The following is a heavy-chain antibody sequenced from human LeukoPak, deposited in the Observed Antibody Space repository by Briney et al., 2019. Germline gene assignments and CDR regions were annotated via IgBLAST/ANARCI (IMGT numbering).Heavy chain of an antibody. V-gene: IGHV1-2*02. CDR1: GYTFTGYY. CDR3: ARDPAGPLIYFQH. J-gene: IGHJ1*01. D-gene: IGHD6-19*01. CDR2: INPNSGGT. Sequence: GASVKVSCKASGYTFTGYYMHWVRQAPGQGLEWMGWINPNSGGTNYAQRFQGRVTMTRDTSISTAYMELSRLRSDDTAVYYCARDPAGPLIYFQHWGQGTLVTVSS.